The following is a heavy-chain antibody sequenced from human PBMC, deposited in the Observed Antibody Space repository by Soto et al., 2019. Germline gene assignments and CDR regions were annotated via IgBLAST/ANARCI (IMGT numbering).Heavy chain of an antibody. CDR3: ARVPDR. D-gene: IGHD2-2*01. CDR2: INHSGST. CDR1: GGSVCGYY. J-gene: IGHJ5*02. V-gene: IGHV4-34*01. Sequence: SETLSLTCAVYGGSVCGYYWSWIRQHPGKGLEWIGEINHSGSTNYNPSLKSRVTISVDRPKNQFSLKLSSVTAADTAVYYCARVPDRWGQGTLVTVSS.